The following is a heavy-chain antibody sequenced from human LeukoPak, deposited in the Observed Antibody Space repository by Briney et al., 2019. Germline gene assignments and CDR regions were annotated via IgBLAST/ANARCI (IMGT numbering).Heavy chain of an antibody. Sequence: SQTLSLTCTVSGGSISSGGYCWSWIRQHPGKGLVGIVYIYYSGSTYYNPSLKSRVTISVDTSKNQFSLKLSSVTAADTAVCYCARQRGGYFDYWGQGTLVTVSS. D-gene: IGHD6-25*01. CDR2: IYYSGST. V-gene: IGHV4-31*03. J-gene: IGHJ4*02. CDR1: GGSISSGGYC. CDR3: ARQRGGYFDY.